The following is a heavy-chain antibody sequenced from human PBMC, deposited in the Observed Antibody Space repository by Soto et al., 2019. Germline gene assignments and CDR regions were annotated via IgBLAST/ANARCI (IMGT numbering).Heavy chain of an antibody. CDR1: GFTLSSYW. J-gene: IGHJ4*02. CDR2: INSDGSST. CDR3: ARDPGTGYYDSSGYYYD. V-gene: IGHV3-74*01. Sequence: QPGGSLRLSCAASGFTLSSYWMHWVRQAPGKGLVWVSRINSDGSSTSYADSVKGRFTISRDNAKNTLYLQMNSLRAEDTAVYYCARDPGTGYYDSSGYYYDWGQGTLVTVSS. D-gene: IGHD3-22*01.